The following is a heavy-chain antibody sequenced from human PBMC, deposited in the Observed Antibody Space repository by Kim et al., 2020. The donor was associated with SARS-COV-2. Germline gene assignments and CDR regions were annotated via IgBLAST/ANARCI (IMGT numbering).Heavy chain of an antibody. J-gene: IGHJ6*02. Sequence: SGPTLVNPTQTLTLTCTFSGFSLSTSGMCVSWIRQPPGKALEWLALIDWDDDKYYSTSLKTRLTISKDTSKNQVVLTMTNMDPVDTATYYCARAYGSGRPGPGDYYYGMDVWGQGTTVTVSS. V-gene: IGHV2-70*01. CDR2: IDWDDDK. CDR3: ARAYGSGRPGPGDYYYGMDV. CDR1: GFSLSTSGMC. D-gene: IGHD3-10*01.